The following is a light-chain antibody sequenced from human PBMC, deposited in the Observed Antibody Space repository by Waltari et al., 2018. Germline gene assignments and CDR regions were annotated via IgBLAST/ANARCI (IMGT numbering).Light chain of an antibody. CDR3: ISYAGSNNFGV. CDR2: EVN. CDR1: SSDVGGYNY. V-gene: IGLV2-8*01. Sequence: QSALTQPPSASGSPGQSVTISCPGTSSDVGGYNYVSWYQQHPGKAPKLMIFEVNKRPSGVPDRFSGARSGNTASLTVSGLQAEDEADYYCISYAGSNNFGVFGGGTKLTVL. J-gene: IGLJ2*01.